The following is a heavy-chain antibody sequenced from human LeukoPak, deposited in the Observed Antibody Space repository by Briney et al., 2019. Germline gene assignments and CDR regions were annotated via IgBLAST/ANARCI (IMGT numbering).Heavy chain of an antibody. J-gene: IGHJ4*02. V-gene: IGHV3-53*01. CDR3: AKDRIVVVAAPFDY. CDR1: GFTVSSNY. D-gene: IGHD2-15*01. Sequence: GGSLRLSCAASGFTVSSNYMSWVRQAPGKGLEWVSVIYSGGSTYYADSVKGRFTISRDNSRNTLYLQMNSLRAEDTALYYCAKDRIVVVAAPFDYWGQGTLVTVSS. CDR2: IYSGGST.